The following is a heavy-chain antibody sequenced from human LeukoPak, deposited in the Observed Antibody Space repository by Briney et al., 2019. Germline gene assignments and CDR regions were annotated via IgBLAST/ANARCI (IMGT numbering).Heavy chain of an antibody. CDR3: ARDAPGNTALDY. D-gene: IGHD5-18*01. CDR2: INSVGSST. CDR1: GFTFSIYW. Sequence: GGSLRLSCAASGFTFSIYWMHWVRQPAGKGLVWVSRINSVGSSTSYADSVKGRFTISRDNAKNTLYLQMNSLRVEDTALYYCARDAPGNTALDYWGQGSLVTVSS. J-gene: IGHJ4*02. V-gene: IGHV3-74*01.